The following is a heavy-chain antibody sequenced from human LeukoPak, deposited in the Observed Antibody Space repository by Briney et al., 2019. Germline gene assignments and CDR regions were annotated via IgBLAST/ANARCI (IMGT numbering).Heavy chain of an antibody. CDR3: AKELSGSYSFDY. J-gene: IGHJ4*02. D-gene: IGHD1-26*01. V-gene: IGHV3-9*01. CDR2: ISWNSGSI. Sequence: GRSLRLSCAASGFTFDDYAMHWLRQAPGKGLKWVSGISWNSGSIGYADSVKGRFTISRDNAKNSLYLQMNSLRAEDTALYYCAKELSGSYSFDYWGQGTLVTVSS. CDR1: GFTFDDYA.